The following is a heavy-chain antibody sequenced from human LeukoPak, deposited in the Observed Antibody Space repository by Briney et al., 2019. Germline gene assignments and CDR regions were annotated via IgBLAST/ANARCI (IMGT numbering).Heavy chain of an antibody. D-gene: IGHD3-22*01. Sequence: GGSLRLFCAASGFTFSSYAMSWVRQAPGKGLEWVSVSSGSGGSTYYADSVKGRFTISRDNSKNTLYLQMNSLRAEDTAVYYCAKGRYYYDSSAGYWGQGTLVTVSS. CDR3: AKGRYYYDSSAGY. CDR1: GFTFSSYA. V-gene: IGHV3-23*01. J-gene: IGHJ4*02. CDR2: SSGSGGST.